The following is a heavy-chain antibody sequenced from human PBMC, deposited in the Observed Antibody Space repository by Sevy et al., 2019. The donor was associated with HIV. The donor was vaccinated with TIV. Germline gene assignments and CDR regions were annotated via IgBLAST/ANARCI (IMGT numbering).Heavy chain of an antibody. V-gene: IGHV4-39*01. J-gene: IGHJ6*02. CDR3: ARQHCTDGVCYRGDYYGMDV. CDR2: IYFSGST. D-gene: IGHD2-8*01. CDR1: GGTITSSSFY. Sequence: SETLSLTCTVSGGTITSSSFYWGRIRQPPGKGLEWIGSIYFSGSTYYNPSLKSRVTISVDTSKNQFSLTLTSVTAADTAVYYCARQHCTDGVCYRGDYYGMDVWGQGTTVTVSS.